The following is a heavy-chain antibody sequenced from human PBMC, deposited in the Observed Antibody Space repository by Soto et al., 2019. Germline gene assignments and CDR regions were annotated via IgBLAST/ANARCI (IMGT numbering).Heavy chain of an antibody. Sequence: SETLSLTCTVSGGSISSGDYYWSWIRQPPGKGLEWIGYIYYSGSTYYNPSLKSRVTISVDTSKNQFSLKLSSVTAADTAVYYCARVQRSFLVVIAITFDPWGQGTLVTVSS. CDR3: ARVQRSFLVVIAITFDP. CDR2: IYYSGST. V-gene: IGHV4-30-4*01. D-gene: IGHD2-21*01. J-gene: IGHJ5*02. CDR1: GGSISSGDYY.